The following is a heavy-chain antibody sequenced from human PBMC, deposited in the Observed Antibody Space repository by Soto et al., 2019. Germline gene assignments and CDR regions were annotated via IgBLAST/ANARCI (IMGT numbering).Heavy chain of an antibody. CDR3: ARVGAEAGASIYYYYYGMDV. V-gene: IGHV4-59*01. D-gene: IGHD6-19*01. Sequence: PSETLSLTCTVSGDSISSYYWSWIRQPPGKGLEWIGYIYYSGSTNYNPSLKSRVTISVDTSKNQFSLKLSSVTAADTAVYYCARVGAEAGASIYYYYYGMDVWGQGTTVTVSS. CDR2: IYYSGST. CDR1: GDSISSYY. J-gene: IGHJ6*02.